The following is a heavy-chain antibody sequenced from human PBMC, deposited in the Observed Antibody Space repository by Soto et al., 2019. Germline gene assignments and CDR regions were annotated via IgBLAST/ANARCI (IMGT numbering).Heavy chain of an antibody. V-gene: IGHV2-5*02. Sequence: QITLKESGPTLVKPTQTLTLTCTFSGFSLSTSGVGVGWIRQPPGKALEWLALIYWDDDKRYSPSLKSRLTITKDTSKNQVVLTMTNMDPVDTATYYCVALSLGTDYYGSGSYSFDPWGQGTLVTVSS. CDR3: VALSLGTDYYGSGSYSFDP. J-gene: IGHJ5*02. D-gene: IGHD3-10*01. CDR1: GFSLSTSGVG. CDR2: IYWDDDK.